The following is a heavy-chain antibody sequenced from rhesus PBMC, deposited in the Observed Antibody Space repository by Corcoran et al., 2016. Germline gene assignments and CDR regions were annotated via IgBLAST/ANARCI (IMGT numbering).Heavy chain of an antibody. CDR1: GGSISDSYR. D-gene: IGHD2-15*01. CDR3: ARCPPPDPYDY. V-gene: IGHV4S10*01. J-gene: IGHJ4*01. Sequence: QVQLQESGPGVVKPSETLSLTCAVSGGSISDSYRWSWLRQPPGKGLEWIGYIYGSITTTTYNPSLKSRVTISKDTSKNQFSLKLSSVTAADTAVYYCARCPPPDPYDYWGQGVLVTVSS. CDR2: IYGSITTT.